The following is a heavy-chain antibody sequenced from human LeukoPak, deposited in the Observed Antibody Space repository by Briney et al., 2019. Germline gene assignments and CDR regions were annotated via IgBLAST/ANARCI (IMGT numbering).Heavy chain of an antibody. V-gene: IGHV3-30*09. CDR2: ISYDGSIK. D-gene: IGHD6-19*01. CDR3: AKSYNNGWYVCDY. Sequence: GGSLRLSCAASGFTFSNFAMNWVRQAPGKGLEGVAFISYDGSIKSYADSVKGRFAVSRDNSKNTLYLQMNSLRPEDTAFYYCAKSYNNGWYVCDYWGQGTLVTVSS. CDR1: GFTFSNFA. J-gene: IGHJ4*02.